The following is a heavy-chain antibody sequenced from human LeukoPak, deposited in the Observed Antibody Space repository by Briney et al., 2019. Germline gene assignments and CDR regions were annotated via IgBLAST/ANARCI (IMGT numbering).Heavy chain of an antibody. Sequence: GGSLRLSCAASGFTFSSYEMNWVRQAPGKGLEWVSYISTTGSSIYYADSVKGRFTISRDNVKNLLYLQMNSLRGEDTAVYYCGREIQAPGKTLEYWGQGTLVTVSS. V-gene: IGHV3-48*03. J-gene: IGHJ4*02. CDR1: GFTFSSYE. CDR2: ISTTGSSI. CDR3: GREIQAPGKTLEY.